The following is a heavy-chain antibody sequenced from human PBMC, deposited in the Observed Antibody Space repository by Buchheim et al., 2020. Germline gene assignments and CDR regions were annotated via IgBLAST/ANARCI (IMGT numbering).Heavy chain of an antibody. CDR1: GFTFSSYC. D-gene: IGHD3-10*01. CDR3: ARDGVLLSFGEILT. Sequence: EVQLLESGGGLVQPGGSLRLSCAASGFTFSSYCMHWVRQAPGKGLVWVSGINSDGSSTNYADSVKGRFTISRDNSKNTLYLQMNSLRAEDTAVYYCARDGVLLSFGEILTWGQGT. V-gene: IGHV3-74*01. J-gene: IGHJ5*02. CDR2: INSDGSST.